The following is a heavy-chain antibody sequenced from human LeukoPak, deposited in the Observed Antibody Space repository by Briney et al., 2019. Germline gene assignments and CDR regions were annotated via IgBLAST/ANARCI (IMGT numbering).Heavy chain of an antibody. J-gene: IGHJ4*02. V-gene: IGHV3-64D*06. CDR3: VKDLYKGDSASWYFFHY. CDR1: GFIISDYA. Sequence: GGSLRLSCSASGFIISDYAMHWVRQAPGKGLEYVSGISADGGSTYYADSVKGRFTISRDTSKNTLYLQMSSLRAEDTAIYYCVKDLYKGDSASWYFFHYWGQGTLVTVSS. D-gene: IGHD6-13*01. CDR2: ISADGGST.